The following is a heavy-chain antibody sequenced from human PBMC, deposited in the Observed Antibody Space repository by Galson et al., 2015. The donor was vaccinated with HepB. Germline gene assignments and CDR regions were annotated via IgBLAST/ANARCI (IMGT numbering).Heavy chain of an antibody. D-gene: IGHD1-26*01. CDR1: GGSIRSSSYY. CDR3: ATRTPRWYSGSYYFDY. V-gene: IGHV4-39*01. Sequence: LSLTCTVSGGSIRSSSYYWGWIRQPPGKGLEWIGSIYYSGSTYYNPSLKSLVPISVDTSKNQFSLKLSSVTAADTAVYYCATRTPRWYSGSYYFDYWGQGTLVTVSS. CDR2: IYYSGST. J-gene: IGHJ4*02.